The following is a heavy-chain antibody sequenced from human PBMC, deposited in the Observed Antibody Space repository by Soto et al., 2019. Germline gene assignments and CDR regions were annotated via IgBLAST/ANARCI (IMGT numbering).Heavy chain of an antibody. CDR1: GFTFSGSA. CDR3: ARDMSGGTYNYYYGMDV. Sequence: GGSLRLSCAASGFTFSGSAMHWVRQAPGRGLEWVSAISGSGSPTYYADSVKGRFTISRDNSKNTLYLQMNSLRADDTAVYYCARDMSGGTYNYYYGMDVWGQGTTVTVSS. CDR2: ISGSGSPT. D-gene: IGHD1-26*01. J-gene: IGHJ6*02. V-gene: IGHV3-23*01.